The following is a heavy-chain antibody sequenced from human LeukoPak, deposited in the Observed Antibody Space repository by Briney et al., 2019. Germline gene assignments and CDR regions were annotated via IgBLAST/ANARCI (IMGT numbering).Heavy chain of an antibody. CDR2: IKSKTNDETT. J-gene: IGHJ4*02. CDR3: TTAGYCSSSSCYRSVDY. Sequence: PGGSLRLSCAASEFTFNNAWMSWVRQAPGKGLEWAGRIKSKTNDETTDYAEPVKGRFTISRDDSKNTLYLQMNNLKTEDTAVYYCTTAGYCSSSSCYRSVDYWGQGTLVTVSS. D-gene: IGHD2-2*01. CDR1: EFTFNNAW. V-gene: IGHV3-15*01.